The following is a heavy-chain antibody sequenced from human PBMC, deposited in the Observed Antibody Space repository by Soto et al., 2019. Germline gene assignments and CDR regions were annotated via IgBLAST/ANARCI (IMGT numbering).Heavy chain of an antibody. J-gene: IGHJ6*02. CDR2: ISGSGGST. CDR1: GFTFSSYA. D-gene: IGHD3-3*01. CDR3: AKDGGSGVVSYYYGMDV. Sequence: PVWSLMLCFTASGFTFSSYAMSWVRQAPGKGLEWVSAISGSGGSTYYADSVKGRFTISRDNSKNTLYLQMNSLRAEDTAVYYCAKDGGSGVVSYYYGMDVWGEWT. V-gene: IGHV3-23*01.